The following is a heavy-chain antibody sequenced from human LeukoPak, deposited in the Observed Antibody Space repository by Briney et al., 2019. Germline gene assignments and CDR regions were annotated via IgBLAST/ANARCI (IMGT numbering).Heavy chain of an antibody. V-gene: IGHV3-74*01. CDR1: GFTFNSYW. D-gene: IGHD1-1*01. J-gene: IGHJ2*01. Sequence: GGSLRLSCAASGFTFNSYWMVWFRQAPGKGLVWVSCINPDGSWTLHADSVKGRFTISRDNSKNTLSLQMNGLRPEDTAVYYCAKGQTGHWYFDLWGRGTLVTVSS. CDR3: AKGQTGHWYFDL. CDR2: INPDGSWT.